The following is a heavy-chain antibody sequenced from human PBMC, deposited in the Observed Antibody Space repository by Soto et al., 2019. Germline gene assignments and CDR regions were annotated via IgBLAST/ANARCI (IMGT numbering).Heavy chain of an antibody. J-gene: IGHJ5*02. CDR2: TYYRSKWYN. CDR1: GDSVSSNSAA. Sequence: QALSLTSAISGDSVSSNSAACNLIRQSPSRGLEWLGRTYYRSKWYNDYAVSVKSRITINPDTSKNQFSLQLNSVTPEDTAVYYCARDPYKWFDPWGQGTLVTVSS. V-gene: IGHV6-1*01. CDR3: ARDPYKWFDP.